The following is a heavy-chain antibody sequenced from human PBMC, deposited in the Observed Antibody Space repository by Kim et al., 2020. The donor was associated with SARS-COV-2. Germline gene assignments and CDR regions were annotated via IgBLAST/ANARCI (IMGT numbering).Heavy chain of an antibody. CDR2: IYSSGSA. J-gene: IGHJ4*02. CDR1: GGSISSRGYY. D-gene: IGHD2-2*01. V-gene: IGHV4-31*03. CDR3: ARSDGSTFSY. Sequence: SETLSLTCTVSGGSISSRGYYWSWIRQHPGKGLEFIGYIYSSGSALYNPSLKNRVTISIDTSKSQFSLNVDSATAADTAFYYCARSDGSTFSYWGQGILVIVSS.